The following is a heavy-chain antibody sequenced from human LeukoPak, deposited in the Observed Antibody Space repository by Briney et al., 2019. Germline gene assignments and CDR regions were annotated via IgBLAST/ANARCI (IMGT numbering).Heavy chain of an antibody. CDR3: ARFEANIVVVTANPRPYYFDY. Sequence: SETLSLTCTVSGGSVTRGSYYWSWIRQPPGKGLEWIGYIYYSGSTNYNPSLKSRVTISVDTSKNQFSLKLSSVTAADTAVYYCARFEANIVVVTANPRPYYFDYWGQGTLVTVSS. CDR1: GGSVTRGSYY. D-gene: IGHD2-21*02. CDR2: IYYSGST. V-gene: IGHV4-61*01. J-gene: IGHJ4*02.